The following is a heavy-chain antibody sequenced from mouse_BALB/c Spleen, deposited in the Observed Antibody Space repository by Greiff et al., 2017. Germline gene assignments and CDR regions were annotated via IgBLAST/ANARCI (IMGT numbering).Heavy chain of an antibody. Sequence: VQLKQSGAELVKPGASVKLSCTASGFNIKDTYMHWVKQRPEQGLEWIGRIDPANGNTKYDPKFQGKATITADTSSNTAYLQLSSLTSEDTAVYYCARREVRYDYAMDYWGQGTSVTVSS. CDR3: ARREVRYDYAMDY. D-gene: IGHD2-14*01. V-gene: IGHV14-3*02. CDR1: GFNIKDTY. J-gene: IGHJ4*01. CDR2: IDPANGNT.